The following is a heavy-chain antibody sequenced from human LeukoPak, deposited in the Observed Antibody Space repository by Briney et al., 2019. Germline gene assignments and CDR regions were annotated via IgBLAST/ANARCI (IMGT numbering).Heavy chain of an antibody. D-gene: IGHD5-18*01. CDR2: INSDGYSI. V-gene: IGHV3-74*01. J-gene: IGHJ4*02. Sequence: GGSLRLSCAASGFTFSSYWMHWVRQAPGKGPVWLARINSDGYSISYADSVKGRFTISRDNAKNTLYLQMNNLRAEDTAVYYCARGGDNYGYIFDYWGQGTLVTVSS. CDR3: ARGGDNYGYIFDY. CDR1: GFTFSSYW.